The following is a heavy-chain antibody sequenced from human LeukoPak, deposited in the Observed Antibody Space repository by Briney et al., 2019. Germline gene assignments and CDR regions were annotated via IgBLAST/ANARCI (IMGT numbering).Heavy chain of an antibody. CDR3: ASIPAAIGFFGELYPFHY. J-gene: IGHJ4*02. V-gene: IGHV4-59*01. CDR1: GASISSYY. D-gene: IGHD3-10*01. Sequence: SETLSPTCTVSGASISSYYWSWIRQPPGKGLEWIGYIHYSGSTNYNSSLKSRVTISLDTSKNQFSLKLRSVTAADTAVYYCASIPAAIGFFGELYPFHYWGQGTLVTVSS. CDR2: IHYSGST.